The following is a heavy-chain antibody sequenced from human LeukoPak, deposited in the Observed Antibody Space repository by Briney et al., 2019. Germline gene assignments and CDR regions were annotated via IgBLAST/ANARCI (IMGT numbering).Heavy chain of an antibody. D-gene: IGHD6-19*01. CDR2: IRYDGSNK. CDR3: AKGSKAVLFTRDHYMDV. V-gene: IGHV3-30*02. Sequence: QPGGSLRLSCAASGFTFSSYAMHWVRQAPGKGLEWVAFIRYDGSNKYYADSVRGRFTISRDNSKNTLYLQMNSLRAEDTAVYFCAKGSKAVLFTRDHYMDVWGKGTTVTISS. J-gene: IGHJ6*03. CDR1: GFTFSSYA.